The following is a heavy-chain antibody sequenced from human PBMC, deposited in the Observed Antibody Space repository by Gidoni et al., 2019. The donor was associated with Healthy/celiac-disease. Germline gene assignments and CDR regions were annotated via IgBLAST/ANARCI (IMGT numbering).Heavy chain of an antibody. CDR1: GSTFDDYT. D-gene: IGHD6-13*01. J-gene: IGHJ6*02. CDR3: AKDRASPYSIMGYYGMDV. CDR2: ISWDGGST. V-gene: IGHV3-43*01. Sequence: EVQLVESGGVVVQPGGSLRLSCAASGSTFDDYTMHWVRQAPGKGLAWVSLISWDGGSTYYADSVKGRFTISRDNSKNSLYLQMNSLRTEDTALYYCAKDRASPYSIMGYYGMDVWGQGTTVTVSS.